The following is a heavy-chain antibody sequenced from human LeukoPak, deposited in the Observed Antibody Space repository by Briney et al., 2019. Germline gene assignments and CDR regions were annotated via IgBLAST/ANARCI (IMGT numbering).Heavy chain of an antibody. CDR3: AKDIFFESGGSHGMDV. D-gene: IGHD3-16*01. Sequence: GGSLRLSCAASGFTFSSYAMHWVRQAPGKELEWVAVISYDGSNKYYADSVKGRFTISRDNSKNTLYLQMNSLRPEDTAIYYCAKDIFFESGGSHGMDVWAKGPRSPSP. CDR1: GFTFSSYA. CDR2: ISYDGSNK. V-gene: IGHV3-30*04. J-gene: IGHJ6*02.